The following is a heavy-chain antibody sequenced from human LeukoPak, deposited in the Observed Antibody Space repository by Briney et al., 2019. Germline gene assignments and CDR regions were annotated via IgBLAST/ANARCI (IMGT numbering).Heavy chain of an antibody. CDR2: FHYSGST. V-gene: IGHV4-61*01. CDR3: ARLGDSSSRLYYFDY. J-gene: IGHJ4*02. D-gene: IGHD6-6*01. CDR1: GGSVSSGSYY. Sequence: SETLSLTCTVSGGSVSSGSYYWSWIRQPPGKGLEWIGYFHYSGSTNYNPSLKSRVTISVDTSKNQFSLKLSSVTAADTAVYYCARLGDSSSRLYYFDYWGQGTLVTVSS.